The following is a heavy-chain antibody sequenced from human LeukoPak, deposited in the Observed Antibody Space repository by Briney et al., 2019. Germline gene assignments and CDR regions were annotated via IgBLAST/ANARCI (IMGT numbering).Heavy chain of an antibody. CDR2: IYYSGST. D-gene: IGHD2-2*01. J-gene: IGHJ5*02. CDR3: ARRGYCSSTSCYGYWFDP. Sequence: SDTLSLTCTVSGGSISSSSYYWGWIRQPPGKGLEWIGIIYYSGSTYYNPSLKSRLTISVDTSKNQFSLKLSSVTATDTAVYYCARRGYCSSTSCYGYWFDPWGQGTLVTVSS. CDR1: GGSISSSSYY. V-gene: IGHV4-39*01.